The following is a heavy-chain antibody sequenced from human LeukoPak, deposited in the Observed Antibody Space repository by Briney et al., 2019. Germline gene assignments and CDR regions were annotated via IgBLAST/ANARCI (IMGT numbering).Heavy chain of an antibody. J-gene: IGHJ5*02. CDR3: ARDMVVDATQSNWFDP. CDR2: ISAYNGNT. CDR1: GYTFTSYG. D-gene: IGHD2-15*01. V-gene: IGHV1-18*01. Sequence: ASVKVSCKASGYTFTSYGISWVRQAPGQGLEWMGWISAYNGNTNYAQKLQGRVTMTTDTSTSTAYMALRSLRSDDTAVYYCARDMVVDATQSNWFDPWGQGTLVTVSS.